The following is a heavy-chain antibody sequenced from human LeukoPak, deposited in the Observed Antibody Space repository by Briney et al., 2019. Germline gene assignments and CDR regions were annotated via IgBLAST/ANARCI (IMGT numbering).Heavy chain of an antibody. J-gene: IGHJ4*02. Sequence: GGSLRLSCAASGFTFSSYSMNWVRQAPGKGLEWVSYISSSGSTIDYADSVKGRFTISRDNAKDSLYLQMNSLRAEDTAVYYCSRLRGYSYGYADYWGQGTLVAVSS. D-gene: IGHD5-18*01. CDR2: ISSSGSTI. CDR1: GFTFSSYS. CDR3: SRLRGYSYGYADY. V-gene: IGHV3-48*04.